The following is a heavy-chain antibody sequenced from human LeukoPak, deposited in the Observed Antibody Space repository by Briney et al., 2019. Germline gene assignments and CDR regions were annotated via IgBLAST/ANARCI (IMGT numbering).Heavy chain of an antibody. CDR2: IYHSGST. V-gene: IGHV4-4*02. CDR1: GGSISSSNW. J-gene: IGHJ4*02. CDR3: ARGVRIAVAAPHLNY. D-gene: IGHD6-19*01. Sequence: SGTLSLTCAVSGGSISSSNWWSWVRQPPGKGLEWIGEIYHSGSTNYNPSLKSRVTISVDTSKNQFSLNLSSVTAADTAVYFCARGVRIAVAAPHLNYWGQGTLVTVSS.